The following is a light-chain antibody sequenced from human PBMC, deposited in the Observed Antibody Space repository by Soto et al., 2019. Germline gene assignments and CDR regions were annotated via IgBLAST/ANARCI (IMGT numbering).Light chain of an antibody. V-gene: IGLV1-44*01. CDR1: SSNIGSNT. J-gene: IGLJ2*01. Sequence: QSVLTQPPSASGTPGQRVTISCSGSSSNIGSNTVSWYQQLPGASPRLLMFNNDQRPSGVPDRFSGSNSGTSASLAISGLQSEDEADYYCAAWDDSLNGPLFGGRTKLTVL. CDR2: NND. CDR3: AAWDDSLNGPL.